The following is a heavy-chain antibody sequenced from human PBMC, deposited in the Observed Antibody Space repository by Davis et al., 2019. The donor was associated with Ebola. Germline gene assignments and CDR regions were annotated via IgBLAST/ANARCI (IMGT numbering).Heavy chain of an antibody. CDR3: ARGSAYYDFWSGYPTNWFDP. CDR2: IYYSGST. D-gene: IGHD3-3*01. Sequence: GSLRLSCTVSGGSISSSSYYWGWIRQPPGKGLEWIGSIYYSGSTYYNPSLKSRVTISVDTSKNQFSLKLSSVTAADTAVYYCARGSAYYDFWSGYPTNWFDPWGQGTLVTVSS. V-gene: IGHV4-39*07. J-gene: IGHJ5*02. CDR1: GGSISSSSYY.